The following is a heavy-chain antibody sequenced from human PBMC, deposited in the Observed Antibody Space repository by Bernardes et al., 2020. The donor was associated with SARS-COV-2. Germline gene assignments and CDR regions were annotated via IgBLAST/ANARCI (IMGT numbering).Heavy chain of an antibody. V-gene: IGHV3-21*01. CDR1: GFTFGHYS. Sequence: GGSLRLSCAASGFTFGHYSMNWVRQSAGKGLEWVSSIGSVGGPIYYAKSVEGRFTISRDNAENSVHLQMNRLRVEDTAVYYCARGSISYYDNTGYHAIGLEVWGQGATVTVSS. CDR3: ARGSISYYDNTGYHAIGLEV. D-gene: IGHD3-16*01. CDR2: IGSVGGPI. J-gene: IGHJ6*02.